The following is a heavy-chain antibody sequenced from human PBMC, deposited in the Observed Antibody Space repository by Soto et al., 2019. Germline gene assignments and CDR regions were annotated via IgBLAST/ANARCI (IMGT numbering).Heavy chain of an antibody. CDR2: IYYSGST. V-gene: IGHV4-59*01. Sequence: SETLSLTCTVSGGSISSYYWSWIRQPPGKGLEWIGYIYYSGSTNYNPSLKSRVTISVDTSKNQFSLKLSSVTAADTAVYYCARGHYYDSSGYWADYWGQGTLVTVSS. D-gene: IGHD3-22*01. CDR3: ARGHYYDSSGYWADY. CDR1: GGSISSYY. J-gene: IGHJ4*02.